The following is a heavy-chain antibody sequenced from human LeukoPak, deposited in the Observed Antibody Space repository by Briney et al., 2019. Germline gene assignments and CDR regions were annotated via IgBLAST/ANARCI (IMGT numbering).Heavy chain of an antibody. V-gene: IGHV1-69*13. CDR2: IIPIFGTA. CDR3: AREDIVVVPAAKKDYYYYGMDV. J-gene: IGHJ6*02. CDR1: AGTFSSYA. Sequence: SVQVSCKASAGTFSSYAISWVRQAPGQGIEWMGWIIPIFGTANYAQKFQGRVTITADESTSTAYMELSSLRSEDTAVYYCAREDIVVVPAAKKDYYYYGMDVWGQGTTVTVSS. D-gene: IGHD2-2*01.